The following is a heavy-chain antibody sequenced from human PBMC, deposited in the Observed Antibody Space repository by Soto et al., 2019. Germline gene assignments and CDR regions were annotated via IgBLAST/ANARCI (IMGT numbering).Heavy chain of an antibody. D-gene: IGHD2-15*01. CDR2: ISAYNGKT. V-gene: IGHV1-18*01. J-gene: IGHJ6*02. Sequence: ASVKVSCKASGYSFTNYAFSWVRQAPGQGREWMGWISAYNGKTNYAQSLQGRVTMTTDTSTTTAYMEARSLRSEDTAVYSCARDLAWVCGKDRYYTNEGTYGMEVWDQVTTVTVS. CDR1: GYSFTNYA. CDR3: ARDLAWVCGKDRYYTNEGTYGMEV.